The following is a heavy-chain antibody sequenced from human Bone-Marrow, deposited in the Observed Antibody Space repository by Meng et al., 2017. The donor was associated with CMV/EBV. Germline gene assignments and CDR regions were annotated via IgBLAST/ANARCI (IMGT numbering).Heavy chain of an antibody. CDR2: MNPNRGNT. Sequence: ASVKVSCKASGYTFSYYDIIWVRQASGQGLEWVGWMNPNRGNTAYAQKFQGRVTMTRDTSTSIAYMELSSLRAEDTAVYSCAKVGFQLLSFDYWGQGTLVTVSS. V-gene: IGHV1-8*01. D-gene: IGHD2-2*01. J-gene: IGHJ4*02. CDR1: GYTFSYYD. CDR3: AKVGFQLLSFDY.